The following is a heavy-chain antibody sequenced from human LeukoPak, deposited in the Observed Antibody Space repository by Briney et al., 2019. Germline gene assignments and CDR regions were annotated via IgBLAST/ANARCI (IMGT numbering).Heavy chain of an antibody. D-gene: IGHD2-15*01. CDR3: AREDGYCSGGNCYSYFDS. J-gene: IGHJ4*02. CDR2: IKETGSET. CDR1: GFTFSHFW. Sequence: GGSLRLSCAASGFTFSHFWMSWVRQAPGKGLEWVAYIKETGSETYYVDSVKGRFTITRDNTRNSLFLQMYSLRAEDTAVYFCAREDGYCSGGNCYSYFDSWGQGTLVTVSS. V-gene: IGHV3-7*01.